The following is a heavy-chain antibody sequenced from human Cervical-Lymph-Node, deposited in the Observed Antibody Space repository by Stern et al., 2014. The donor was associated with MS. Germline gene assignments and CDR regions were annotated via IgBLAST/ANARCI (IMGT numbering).Heavy chain of an antibody. J-gene: IGHJ4*02. D-gene: IGHD3-10*01. CDR2: LHYRGST. CDR3: ARARFRDVSGLWFGESDFDY. Sequence: QVQLQESGPGLVKPSQTLSLTCTVSGGSISSGGYYWSWIRQHPGKGLEWIGYLHYRGSTYYNPSLKSRVTISVDTSKNQFSLKLSSVTAADTAVYYCARARFRDVSGLWFGESDFDYWGQGTLVTVSS. V-gene: IGHV4-31*03. CDR1: GGSISSGGYY.